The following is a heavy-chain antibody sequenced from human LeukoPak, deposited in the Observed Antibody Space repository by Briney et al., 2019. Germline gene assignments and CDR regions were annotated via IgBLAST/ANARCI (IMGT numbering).Heavy chain of an antibody. J-gene: IGHJ4*02. CDR2: IWYDGSNK. CDR3: ARGGAFGDRTYCFAS. D-gene: IGHD4-17*01. CDR1: GFTFSSYA. Sequence: GRSLRLSCAASGFTFSSYAMNWVRQAPGKGLEWVAVIWYDGSNKYYADSVKGRFTISRDNPKNTVYLQMNSLGAEDTAVYCCARGGAFGDRTYCFASWGQGILVTVSS. V-gene: IGHV3-33*01.